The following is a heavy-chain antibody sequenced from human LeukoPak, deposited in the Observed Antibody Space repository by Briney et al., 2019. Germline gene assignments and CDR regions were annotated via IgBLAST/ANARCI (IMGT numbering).Heavy chain of an antibody. J-gene: IGHJ6*03. CDR1: GFTLSSYW. Sequence: GGSLRLSCAAAGFTLSSYWMHWVSHAPGKGMVWVSRINSDESSTSYADCVKGLFTISRDNAKNTLYLQMNSLRAEDTAVYYCTRRALGGYYYYYMDVWGKGTTVTVSS. CDR2: INSDESST. V-gene: IGHV3-74*01. D-gene: IGHD3-10*01. CDR3: TRRALGGYYYYYMDV.